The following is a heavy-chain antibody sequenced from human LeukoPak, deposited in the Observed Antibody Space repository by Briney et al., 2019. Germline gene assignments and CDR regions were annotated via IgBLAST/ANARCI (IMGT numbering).Heavy chain of an antibody. CDR1: GFTFDDYA. V-gene: IGHV3-9*01. D-gene: IGHD3-10*01. CDR2: ISWNSGSI. J-gene: IGHJ4*02. Sequence: GGSLRLSCAASGFTFDDYAMHWVRQAPGKGLEWVSGISWNSGSIGYADSVKGRFTISRDNAKNSLYLQMNSLRAEDTALYYCATYGSGSYAYWGQGTLVTVSS. CDR3: ATYGSGSYAY.